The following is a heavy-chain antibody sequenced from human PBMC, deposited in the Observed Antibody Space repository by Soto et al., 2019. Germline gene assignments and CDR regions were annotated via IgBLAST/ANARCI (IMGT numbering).Heavy chain of an antibody. V-gene: IGHV3-66*01. Sequence: EVQLVESGGGLVQPGGSLRLSCAASGFTVSSNYMSWVRQAPGKGLEWVSVIYSGGSTYYADSVKGRFTISRDNSKNTLYLQMNSLRAEDTAVYYCAREGAPTYYDILTGYGTPYYYYGMDVLGQGTTVTVSS. D-gene: IGHD3-9*01. CDR2: IYSGGST. CDR3: AREGAPTYYDILTGYGTPYYYYGMDV. CDR1: GFTVSSNY. J-gene: IGHJ6*02.